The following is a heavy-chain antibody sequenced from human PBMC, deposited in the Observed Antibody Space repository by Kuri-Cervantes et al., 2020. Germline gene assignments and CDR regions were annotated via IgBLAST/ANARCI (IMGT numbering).Heavy chain of an antibody. D-gene: IGHD1-26*01. CDR3: ARGVPEGGSYYWSPRARFDY. CDR2: IYTSGST. V-gene: IGHV4-4*07. Sequence: ESLKISCTVSGGSISSYYWSWIRQPAGKGLEWIGRIYTSGSTNYNPSLKSRVTMSVDTSKNQFSLKLSSVTAADTAVYYCARGVPEGGSYYWSPRARFDYWGQGTLVTVSS. CDR1: GGSISSYY. J-gene: IGHJ4*02.